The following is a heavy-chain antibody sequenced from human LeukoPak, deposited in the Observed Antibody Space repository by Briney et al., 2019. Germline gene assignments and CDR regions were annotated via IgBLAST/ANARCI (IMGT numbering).Heavy chain of an antibody. J-gene: IGHJ4*02. V-gene: IGHV4-39*07. D-gene: IGHD3-16*01. Sequence: SETLSLTCTVSGGSISSSSYYWGWIRQPPGKGLEWIGSIYYSGSTYYNPSLKSRVTISLDTSKNQFSLKLNSVTAADTAVYYCARQGRGYGGTFDYWGQGTLVTVSS. CDR3: ARQGRGYGGTFDY. CDR1: GGSISSSSYY. CDR2: IYYSGST.